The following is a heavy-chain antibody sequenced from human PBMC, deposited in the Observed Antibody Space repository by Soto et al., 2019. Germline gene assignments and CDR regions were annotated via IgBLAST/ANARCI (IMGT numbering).Heavy chain of an antibody. CDR3: ARGLTIFGVSNWFDP. D-gene: IGHD3-3*01. V-gene: IGHV1-69*13. Sequence: GASVKVSGKASGGTFSSYAISWVRQAPGQGLEWMGGIIPIFGTANYAQKFQGRVTITADESTSTAYMELSSLRSEDTAVYYCARGLTIFGVSNWFDPWGQGTLVTVSS. CDR1: GGTFSSYA. CDR2: IIPIFGTA. J-gene: IGHJ5*02.